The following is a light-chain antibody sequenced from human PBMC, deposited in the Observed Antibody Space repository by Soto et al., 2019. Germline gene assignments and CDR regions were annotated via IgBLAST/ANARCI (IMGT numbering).Light chain of an antibody. CDR1: SGSIASNY. J-gene: IGLJ3*02. CDR3: HSYAATNKV. CDR2: EDN. Sequence: NFMLTQPHSVSESPGKTVIISCTRSSGSIASNYVQWYQQRPGSSPTTVIYEDNQRPSGVPDRFSGSIDSSSNSASLTISGLEKEDEADYYWHSYAATNKVFGGGTQLTVL. V-gene: IGLV6-57*01.